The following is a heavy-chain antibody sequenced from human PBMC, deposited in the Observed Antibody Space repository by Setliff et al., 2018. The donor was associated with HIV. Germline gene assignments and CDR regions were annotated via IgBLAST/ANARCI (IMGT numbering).Heavy chain of an antibody. CDR3: TRAFPPMIPAAFDI. D-gene: IGHD3-16*01. CDR2: INPSDGIP. V-gene: IGHV1-46*01. CDR1: GFSFSRHY. J-gene: IGHJ3*02. Sequence: GASVKVSCKASGFSFSRHYMHWVRQAPGEGLEWVAMINPSDGIPSYAQKFQDRVVVTRDTSRSIVYMELSSLLSEDTAVYFCTRAFPPMIPAAFDIWGLGTQVTVSS.